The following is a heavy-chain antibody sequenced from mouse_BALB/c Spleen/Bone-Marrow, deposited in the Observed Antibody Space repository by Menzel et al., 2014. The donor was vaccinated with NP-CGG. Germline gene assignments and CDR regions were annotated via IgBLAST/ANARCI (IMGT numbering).Heavy chain of an antibody. CDR1: GYAFTNYL. D-gene: IGHD3-1*01. V-gene: IGHV1-54*01. Sequence: VKLQESGAELVRPGTSGKVSCKASGYAFTNYLIERVKQRPGQGLEWIGVINPGRGGTNYNEKFKGKATLTADKSSSTAYMQLSSLTSDDSAVYFCARQLGPPYAMDYWGQGTSVTVSS. CDR3: ARQLGPPYAMDY. CDR2: INPGRGGT. J-gene: IGHJ4*01.